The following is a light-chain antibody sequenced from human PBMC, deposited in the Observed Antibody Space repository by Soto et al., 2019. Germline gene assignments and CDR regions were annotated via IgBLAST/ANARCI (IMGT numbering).Light chain of an antibody. V-gene: IGLV1-47*01. CDR2: INN. CDR1: SSNVGNRY. J-gene: IGLJ3*02. Sequence: QSVLTQPPSASGTPGQRVTISCSGSSSNVGNRYVYWYQQLPGMAPKLLIYINNQRPSGVPDRFSGSKSGTSASLAISGLRSDDEADDYCSAWDDSLSARLFGGGTKLTVL. CDR3: SAWDDSLSARL.